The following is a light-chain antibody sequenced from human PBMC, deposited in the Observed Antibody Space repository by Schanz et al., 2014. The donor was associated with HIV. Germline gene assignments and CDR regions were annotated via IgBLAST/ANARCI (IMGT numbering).Light chain of an antibody. V-gene: IGKV1-12*02. CDR2: AAY. Sequence: DIQMTQSPSSVSASVGDRVTITCRASQDISSWLAWYQQKPGKAPKLLIYAAYTLQSGVPSRFSGSGSGTDFTLTISSLQPEDFATYYCQQLNSSPFTFGQGTRLEIK. CDR3: QQLNSSPFT. J-gene: IGKJ5*01. CDR1: QDISSW.